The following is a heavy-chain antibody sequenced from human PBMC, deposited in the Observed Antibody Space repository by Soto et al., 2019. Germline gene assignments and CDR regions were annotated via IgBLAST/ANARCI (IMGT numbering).Heavy chain of an antibody. CDR3: ARGEQYSGRIFDD. CDR1: GDSVSSNSAG. D-gene: IGHD1-26*01. Sequence: SQTLSLTCAITGDSVSSNSAGWSWVRQSPSRGLEWLGRTYYRSKWYYEYAVSVRGRITINPDTSKNQYSLQLNSVTPEDTAVYFCARGEQYSGRIFDDWGQGTPVTVSS. V-gene: IGHV6-1*01. J-gene: IGHJ4*01. CDR2: TYYRSKWYY.